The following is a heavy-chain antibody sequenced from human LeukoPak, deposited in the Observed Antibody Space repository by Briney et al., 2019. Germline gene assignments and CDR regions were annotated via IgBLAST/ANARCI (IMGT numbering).Heavy chain of an antibody. J-gene: IGHJ3*02. D-gene: IGHD2-21*02. V-gene: IGHV3-30-3*01. CDR3: ARSLPIVVVTATQHDAFDI. Sequence: HPGGSLRLSCAASGFTFSSYAMHWVRQAPGKGLEWVAVISYDGSNKYYADSVKGRFTISRDNSKNTLYLQMNSLRAEDTAVYYCARSLPIVVVTATQHDAFDIWGQGTMVTVSS. CDR2: ISYDGSNK. CDR1: GFTFSSYA.